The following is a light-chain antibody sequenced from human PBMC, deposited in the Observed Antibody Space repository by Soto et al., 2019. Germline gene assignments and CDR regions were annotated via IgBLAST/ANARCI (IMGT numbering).Light chain of an antibody. CDR2: EVT. CDR3: SSYAGSSNVI. CDR1: SSDVGGYDY. Sequence: QSALTQPPSASGSPGQSVTISCTGTSSDVGGYDYVSWYQQQSGKAPKLIIYEVTNRPSGVPDRFSGSKSGNTASLTVSGLQAEDAADYYCSSYAGSSNVIFGAGTKLTVL. V-gene: IGLV2-8*01. J-gene: IGLJ2*01.